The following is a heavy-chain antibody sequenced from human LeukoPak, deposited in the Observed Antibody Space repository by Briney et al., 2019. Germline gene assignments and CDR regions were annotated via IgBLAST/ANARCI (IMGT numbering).Heavy chain of an antibody. CDR2: ISSSSSYI. CDR1: GFTFSSYS. Sequence: GGSLRLSCAASGFTFSSYSMNWVRQAPGKGLEWVSSISSSSSYIYYADSVKGRFTISRDNAKNSLYLQMNSLRAEDTAVYYCARDPYSSGWTFDYWGQGTLVTVSS. J-gene: IGHJ4*02. CDR3: ARDPYSSGWTFDY. D-gene: IGHD6-19*01. V-gene: IGHV3-21*01.